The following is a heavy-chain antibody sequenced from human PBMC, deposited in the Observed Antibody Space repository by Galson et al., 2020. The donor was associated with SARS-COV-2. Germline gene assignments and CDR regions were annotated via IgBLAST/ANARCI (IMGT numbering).Heavy chain of an antibody. CDR2: IKHDGSEK. V-gene: IGHV3-7*01. CDR1: GFTSRTYR. D-gene: IGHD1-26*01. J-gene: IGHJ4*02. Sequence: GGLLRFSCEAPGFTSRTYRMSWSPQVPGKGLEWVANIKHDGSEKNYVVSVKGRSTISRDNPKNSLYLQMNSLRAEDTAVNYCAEGGSYSDYWGQGTLGTVSS. CDR3: AEGGSYSDY.